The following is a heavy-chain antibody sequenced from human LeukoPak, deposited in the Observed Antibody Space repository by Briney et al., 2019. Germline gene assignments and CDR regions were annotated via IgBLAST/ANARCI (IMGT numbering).Heavy chain of an antibody. Sequence: PSETLSLTCAVPGGSISSGGYSWSWIRQPPGKGLEWIGYIYHSGSTYYNPSLKSRVTISVDRSKNQFSLKLSSVTAADTAVYYCASFPPVAVLYDYWGQGTLVTVSS. CDR3: ASFPPVAVLYDY. V-gene: IGHV4-30-2*02. CDR2: IYHSGST. J-gene: IGHJ4*02. CDR1: GGSISSGGYS. D-gene: IGHD6-19*01.